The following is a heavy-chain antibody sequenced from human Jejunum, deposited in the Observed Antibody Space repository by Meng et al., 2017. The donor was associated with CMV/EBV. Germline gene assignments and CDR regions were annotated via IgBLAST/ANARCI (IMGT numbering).Heavy chain of an antibody. CDR1: GFTFSNYG. Sequence: GFTFSNYGMGWVRQAPGKGLEWVSVISGSAYATYYADSVKGQFTISRDNSKNTLYLQMNSLTAEGTAVYYCVKALSVGATSPFDYWGQGTLVTVSS. D-gene: IGHD1-26*01. J-gene: IGHJ4*02. CDR2: ISGSAYAT. CDR3: VKALSVGATSPFDY. V-gene: IGHV3-23*01.